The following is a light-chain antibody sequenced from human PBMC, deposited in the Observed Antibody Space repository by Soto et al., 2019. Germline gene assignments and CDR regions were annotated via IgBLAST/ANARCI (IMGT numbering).Light chain of an antibody. J-gene: IGKJ1*01. CDR2: AAS. CDR1: QGISSY. Sequence: IQLTQSPSSLSASVGDRVTITCRASQGISSYLAWYQQKPGKAPKLLIYAASTLQRGVPSRFSGSGSGTDFPLTIRSLQPEDFATYYCQQLNSYPRTFGQGTKVDIK. CDR3: QQLNSYPRT. V-gene: IGKV1-9*01.